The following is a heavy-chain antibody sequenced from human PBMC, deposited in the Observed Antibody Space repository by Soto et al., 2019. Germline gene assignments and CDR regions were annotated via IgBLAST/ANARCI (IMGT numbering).Heavy chain of an antibody. J-gene: IGHJ5*02. D-gene: IGHD4-17*01. CDR2: ISYDGSNK. Sequence: LSLTCTVSGASISSYGMHWVRQAPGKGLEWVAVISYDGSNKYYADSVKGRFTISRDNSKNTLYLQMNSLRAEDTAVYYCAKGPYGGNFDPWGQGTLVTVSS. V-gene: IGHV3-30*18. CDR3: AKGPYGGNFDP. CDR1: GASISSYG.